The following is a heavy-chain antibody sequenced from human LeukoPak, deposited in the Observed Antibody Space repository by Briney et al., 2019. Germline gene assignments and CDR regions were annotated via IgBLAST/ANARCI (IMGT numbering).Heavy chain of an antibody. CDR2: IYESGQTT. Sequence: GGSLRLSCVGSGFTFSSHAMSWVRKAPEKGLEWVSGIYESGQTTHYADSVKGRFSISRDNSKNTLYLQMDSLRGEDTAIYYCAKDYRIGYSDHFDYWGQGALVTVSS. J-gene: IGHJ4*02. D-gene: IGHD2-21*01. V-gene: IGHV3-23*01. CDR3: AKDYRIGYSDHFDY. CDR1: GFTFSSHA.